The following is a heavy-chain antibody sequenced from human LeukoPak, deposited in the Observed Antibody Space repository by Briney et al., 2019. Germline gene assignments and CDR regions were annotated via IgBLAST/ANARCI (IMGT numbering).Heavy chain of an antibody. J-gene: IGHJ4*02. Sequence: GGSLRLSCAASGFTFSSGMHWVRQAPGKGLEWVSASGSGGNTYYADSVKGRFTISRDNSKNTLYLQMNSLRAEDTAVYYCAKRMRDTDYYFDYWGQGTLVTVSS. D-gene: IGHD5-18*01. V-gene: IGHV3-23*01. CDR3: AKRMRDTDYYFDY. CDR1: GFTFSSG. CDR2: SGSGGNT.